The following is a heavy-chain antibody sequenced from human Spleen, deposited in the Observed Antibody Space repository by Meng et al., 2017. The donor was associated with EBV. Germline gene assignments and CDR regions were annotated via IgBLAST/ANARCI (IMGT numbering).Heavy chain of an antibody. V-gene: IGHV4-61*01. CDR1: GGSVSTGSNF. CDR3: ARYYGANGDFDY. CDR2: IYYSGST. J-gene: IGHJ4*02. Sequence: SSPGLLNSSASPSLPCTAAGGSVSTGSNFWTWIRQPPGKGLEWIGHIYYSGSTKYHPSLESRVTISADTSKNQFSLKLSSVTAADTAVYYCARYYGANGDFDYWGQGNLVTVSS. D-gene: IGHD4-23*01.